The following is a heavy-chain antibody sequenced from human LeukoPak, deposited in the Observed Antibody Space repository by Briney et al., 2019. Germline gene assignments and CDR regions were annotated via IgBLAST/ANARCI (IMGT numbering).Heavy chain of an antibody. V-gene: IGHV4-34*01. CDR2: INHSVST. D-gene: IGHD3-22*01. CDR1: GGSFSGYY. CDR3: ARAPPYYYDSSVYWYFDL. Sequence: PSETPSLTCAVYGGSFSGYYWSWIPQPLGKGLEWIGEINHSVSTNYTPSHKSPVTISVDTSKSQLSLKLRSVTAADAAVYYCARAPPYYYDSSVYWYFDLWGRGTLVTVSS. J-gene: IGHJ2*01.